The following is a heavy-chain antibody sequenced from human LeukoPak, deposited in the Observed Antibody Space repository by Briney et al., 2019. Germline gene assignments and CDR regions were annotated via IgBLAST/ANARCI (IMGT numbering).Heavy chain of an antibody. CDR3: ARSWPRGRRYYFDY. D-gene: IGHD3-16*01. CDR1: GGSFSGHY. Sequence: NSSETLSLTCAVYGGSFSGHYWSWIRQPPGKGLEWIGEINHSGSTNHNPSLKSRVTISVDTSKNQFSLKLSPVTAADTAVYYCARSWPRGRRYYFDYWGQGTLVTVSS. J-gene: IGHJ4*02. V-gene: IGHV4-34*01. CDR2: INHSGST.